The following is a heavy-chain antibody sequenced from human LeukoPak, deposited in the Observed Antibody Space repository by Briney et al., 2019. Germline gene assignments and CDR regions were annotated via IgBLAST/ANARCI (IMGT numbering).Heavy chain of an antibody. D-gene: IGHD4-17*01. CDR2: ISSSSYI. Sequence: GGSLRLSCAASGFTFSSYSMNWVRQAPGKGLEWVSSISSSSYIYYADSVKGRFTISRDNAKNSLYLQMNSLRAEDTAVYYCAREGYGDYFDYWGQGTLVTVSS. CDR1: GFTFSSYS. CDR3: AREGYGDYFDY. J-gene: IGHJ4*02. V-gene: IGHV3-21*01.